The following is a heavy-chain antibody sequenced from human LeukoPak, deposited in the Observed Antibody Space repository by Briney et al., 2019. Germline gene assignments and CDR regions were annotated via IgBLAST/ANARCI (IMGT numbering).Heavy chain of an antibody. CDR2: IYHSGST. V-gene: IGHV4-38-2*02. CDR1: GYSISSGYY. CDR3: ARDQRPFDH. J-gene: IGHJ4*02. Sequence: SETLSLTCTVSGYSISSGYYWGWIRQPPGKGLEWIGSIYHSGSTYYNPSLKSRVTISVDTSKNQFSLKLSSVTAADTAVYYCARDQRPFDHWGQGTLVTVSS.